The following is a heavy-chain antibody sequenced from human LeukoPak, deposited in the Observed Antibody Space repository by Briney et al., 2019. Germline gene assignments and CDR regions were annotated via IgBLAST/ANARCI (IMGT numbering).Heavy chain of an antibody. CDR1: GGSISSSSYY. CDR3: ARVRPGWFLDY. V-gene: IGHV4-39*07. Sequence: SETLSLTCTVSGGSISSSSYYWGWIRQRPGKGLEWVGSSHYSGSTYYNPCLKSRVTISVDTSKNQFSLKQSSVTAADTAVYYCARVRPGWFLDYWGEGTLVSVSS. D-gene: IGHD2-15*01. CDR2: SHYSGST. J-gene: IGHJ4*02.